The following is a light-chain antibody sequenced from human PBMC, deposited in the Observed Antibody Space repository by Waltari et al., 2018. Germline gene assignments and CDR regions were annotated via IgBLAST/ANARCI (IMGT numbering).Light chain of an antibody. CDR3: QVWDDTTNSGV. CDR2: YDS. V-gene: IGLV3-21*04. Sequence: YVVTQPPSVSVAPGKTATLTCGGENIESKSVTWYQQKPGQATVLVIFYDSDRPSGIPEQFSGSNSGNTATLTISLVEAGDEADYHCQVWDDTTNSGVFGGGTRLTVL. CDR1: NIESKS. J-gene: IGLJ3*02.